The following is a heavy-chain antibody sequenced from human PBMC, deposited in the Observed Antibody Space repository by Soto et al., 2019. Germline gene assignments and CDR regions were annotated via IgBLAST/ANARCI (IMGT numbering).Heavy chain of an antibody. CDR2: IKQDGSEK. D-gene: IGHD5-12*01. V-gene: IGHV3-7*05. J-gene: IGHJ6*02. CDR3: ARELVVATINRYYYYYGMDV. CDR1: GFTFSSYW. Sequence: PGGSLRLSCAASGFTFSSYWMSWVRQAPGKGLEWVANIKQDGSEKYYVDSVKGRFTISRDNAKNSLYLQMNSLRAEDTAVYYCARELVVATINRYYYYYGMDVWGQGTTVTVSS.